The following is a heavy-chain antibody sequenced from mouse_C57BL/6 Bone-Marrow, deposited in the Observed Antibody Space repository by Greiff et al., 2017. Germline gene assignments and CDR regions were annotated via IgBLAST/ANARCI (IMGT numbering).Heavy chain of an antibody. CDR1: GYTFTSYG. Sequence: VQLQQSGAELARPGASVKLSCKASGYTFTSYGISWVKQRTGQGLEWIGEIYPRSGNTYYNEKFKGKATLTADKSSSTAYMELRSLTSEDSAVYYCARSRYYGSSYEAMDYWGQGTSVTVSS. CDR2: IYPRSGNT. V-gene: IGHV1-81*01. D-gene: IGHD1-1*01. CDR3: ARSRYYGSSYEAMDY. J-gene: IGHJ4*01.